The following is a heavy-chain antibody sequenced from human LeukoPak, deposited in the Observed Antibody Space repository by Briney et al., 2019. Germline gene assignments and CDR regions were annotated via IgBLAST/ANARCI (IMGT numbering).Heavy chain of an antibody. CDR3: ARSVAPGNFDY. J-gene: IGHJ4*02. CDR2: IDWDDDK. CDR1: GFSLSTSGMC. V-gene: IGHV2-70*11. D-gene: IGHD6-19*01. Sequence: SGPTLVNPTQTLTLTCTFSGFSLSTSGMCVSWIRQPPGKALEWLARIDWDDDKYYSTSLKTRHTISKDTSKNQVVLTMTNMDPVDTATYYCARSVAPGNFDYWGQGTLVTVSS.